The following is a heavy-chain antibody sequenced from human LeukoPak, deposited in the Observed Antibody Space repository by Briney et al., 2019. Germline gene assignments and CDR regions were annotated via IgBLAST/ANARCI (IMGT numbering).Heavy chain of an antibody. V-gene: IGHV3-7*01. Sequence: GGSLRLSCAASGFIFSKYWMSWVRQAPGKGLEWVASIKEDGSEKYYVDSVKGRFTISRDNSKNTLYLQMNSLRAEDTAVYYCAKDPSRYCSGGSCLDDAFDIWGQGTMVTVSS. CDR1: GFIFSKYW. CDR2: IKEDGSEK. D-gene: IGHD2-15*01. CDR3: AKDPSRYCSGGSCLDDAFDI. J-gene: IGHJ3*02.